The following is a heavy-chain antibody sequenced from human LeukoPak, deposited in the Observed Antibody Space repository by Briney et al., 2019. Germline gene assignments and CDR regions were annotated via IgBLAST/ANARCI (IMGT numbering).Heavy chain of an antibody. D-gene: IGHD3-3*01. V-gene: IGHV4-39*07. J-gene: IGHJ4*02. CDR3: ARAGGFFSPFGY. CDR2: IYHSGST. CDR1: GGSISSSSYY. Sequence: RSETLSLTCTVSGGSISSSSYYWGWIRQPPGKGLEWIGEIYHSGSTNYNPSLKSRVTISVDKSKNQFSLKLSSVTAADTAVYYCARAGGFFSPFGYWGQGTLVTVSS.